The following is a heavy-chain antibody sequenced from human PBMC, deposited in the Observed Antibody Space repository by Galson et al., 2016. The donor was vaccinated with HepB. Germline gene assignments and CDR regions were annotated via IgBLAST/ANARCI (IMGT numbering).Heavy chain of an antibody. CDR1: GFTFSDYY. V-gene: IGHV3-7*01. Sequence: SLRLSCAASGFTFSDYYMTWIRQTPGKGLEWVANIKEDGSERYYVDSVKGRFTISRDNTKNSVFLQMNSLRVEDTAVYYCARGDNDFWRLHGLFQHWGQGSLVTVSS. D-gene: IGHD3-3*01. CDR3: ARGDNDFWRLHGLFQH. J-gene: IGHJ1*01. CDR2: IKEDGSER.